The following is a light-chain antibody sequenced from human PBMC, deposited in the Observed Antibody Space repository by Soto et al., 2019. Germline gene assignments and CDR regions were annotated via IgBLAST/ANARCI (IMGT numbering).Light chain of an antibody. J-gene: IGLJ1*01. V-gene: IGLV2-14*01. CDR2: DVS. CDR1: SSDVGGYNY. Sequence: QSVLTQPASVSGSPGQSITISCTGTSSDVGGYNYVSWYQQHPGKAPKLMIYDVSNRPSGVSNRFSGSKSGNTASLTISGLQAEDEADYYSKSYTSSSTYVFGTGTKVTDL. CDR3: KSYTSSSTYV.